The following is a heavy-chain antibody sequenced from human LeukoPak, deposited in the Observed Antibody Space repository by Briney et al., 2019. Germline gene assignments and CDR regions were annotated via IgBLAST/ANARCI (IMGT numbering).Heavy chain of an antibody. D-gene: IGHD3-3*01. V-gene: IGHV1-2*02. J-gene: IGHJ3*01. CDR3: ALEPIALSI. Sequence: ASVKVSCKASGYTFTDYYLLWVRQAPGQGLEWMGWIKTNSGATDYAQNFEARVTMTRDTSISTAYMELSRLRSDDTAVYYCALEPIALSIWGQGTMVTVSS. CDR1: GYTFTDYY. CDR2: IKTNSGAT.